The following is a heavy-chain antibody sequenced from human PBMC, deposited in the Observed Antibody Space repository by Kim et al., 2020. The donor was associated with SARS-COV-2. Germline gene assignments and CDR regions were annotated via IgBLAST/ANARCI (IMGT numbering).Heavy chain of an antibody. CDR3: ARDPRGYGDYSSRGAFDI. CDR2: IYYSGST. Sequence: SETLSLTCTVSGGSISSGGYYWSWIRQHPGKGLEWIGYIYYSGSTYYNPSLKSRVTISVDTSKNQFSLKLSSVTAADTAVYYCARDPRGYGDYSSRGAFDIWGQGTMVTVSS. V-gene: IGHV4-31*03. D-gene: IGHD4-17*01. CDR1: GGSISSGGYY. J-gene: IGHJ3*02.